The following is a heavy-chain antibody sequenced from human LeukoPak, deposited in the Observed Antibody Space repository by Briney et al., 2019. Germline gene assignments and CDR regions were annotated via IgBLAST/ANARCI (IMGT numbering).Heavy chain of an antibody. J-gene: IGHJ6*02. Sequence: SVRVSCKASGGTFSSYAISWVRQAPGQGLEWMGRINPILGIANYAQKFQGRVTITADKSTSTAYMELSSLRSEDTAVYYCARGTGENYGMDVWGQGTTVTVSS. CDR1: GGTFSSYA. D-gene: IGHD7-27*01. CDR3: ARGTGENYGMDV. CDR2: INPILGIA. V-gene: IGHV1-69*04.